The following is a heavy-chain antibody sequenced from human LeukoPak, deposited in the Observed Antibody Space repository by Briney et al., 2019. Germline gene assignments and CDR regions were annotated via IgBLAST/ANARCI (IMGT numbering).Heavy chain of an antibody. J-gene: IGHJ4*02. CDR3: ARDRGWLTSDY. CDR1: GFTFNTYW. D-gene: IGHD3-10*01. V-gene: IGHV3-7*03. CDR2: IKEDGSET. Sequence: GGSLRLSCAASGFTFNTYWMGWVRQAPGKGLEWLGNIKEDGSETYYVDFLKGRITISRDNAKNPLSLQMDSLRVEDTAVYYCARDRGWLTSDYWGQGTLVTVSS.